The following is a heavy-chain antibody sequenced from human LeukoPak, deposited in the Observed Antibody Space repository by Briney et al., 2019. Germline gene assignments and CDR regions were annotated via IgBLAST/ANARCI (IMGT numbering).Heavy chain of an antibody. V-gene: IGHV3-74*01. CDR1: GFPFSTYW. Sequence: GGSLRLSRAASGFPFSTYWMHWVRQPPGKGLVWVSRISPDGSSRSYADSVKGRFIISRDNAKNTLSLQMNSLTAEDTAVYYCARDGGLLPDNWGKGTLVTVSS. J-gene: IGHJ4*02. CDR2: ISPDGSSR. D-gene: IGHD2-21*02. CDR3: ARDGGLLPDN.